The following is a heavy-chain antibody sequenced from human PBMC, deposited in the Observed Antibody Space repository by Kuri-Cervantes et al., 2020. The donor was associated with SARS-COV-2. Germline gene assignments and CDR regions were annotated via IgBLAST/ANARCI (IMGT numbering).Heavy chain of an antibody. D-gene: IGHD3-22*01. CDR3: ARAGDSSGPPYYFDH. J-gene: IGHJ4*02. Sequence: KVSCKGSGYSFTSYWIGWVRQMPGKGLEWMGIIYPGDSDTRYSPSFQGHVTISADKSISTAYLQWSSLKASDTAMYYCARAGDSSGPPYYFDHWDQGTLVTSPQ. CDR2: IYPGDSDT. V-gene: IGHV5-51*01. CDR1: GYSFTSYW.